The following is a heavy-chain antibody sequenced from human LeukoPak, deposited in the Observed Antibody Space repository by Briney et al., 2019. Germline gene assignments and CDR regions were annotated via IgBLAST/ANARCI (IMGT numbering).Heavy chain of an antibody. Sequence: GASVKVSCKASGYTSTSYGISWVRQAPGQGLEWMGWISAYNGNTNYAQKLQGRVTMTTDTSTSTAYMELRSLRSEDTAVYYCAGPYCSSTSCYLDYYYGMDVWGQGTTVTVSS. CDR2: ISAYNGNT. CDR3: AGPYCSSTSCYLDYYYGMDV. V-gene: IGHV1-18*01. J-gene: IGHJ6*02. D-gene: IGHD2-2*01. CDR1: GYTSTSYG.